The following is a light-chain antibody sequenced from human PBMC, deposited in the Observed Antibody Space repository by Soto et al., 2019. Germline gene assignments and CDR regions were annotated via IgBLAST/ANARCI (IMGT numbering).Light chain of an antibody. CDR3: QQYGSSPYT. V-gene: IGKV3-20*01. J-gene: IGKJ2*01. Sequence: EIVLTQSPATLSLSPGDRATLSCRASQSISSFLAWYQQKPGQPPRLLIYGASSRATGVPDRFSGSGSGTDFTLTISRLEPEDFAVYYCQQYGSSPYTFGQGTKVDI. CDR1: QSISSF. CDR2: GAS.